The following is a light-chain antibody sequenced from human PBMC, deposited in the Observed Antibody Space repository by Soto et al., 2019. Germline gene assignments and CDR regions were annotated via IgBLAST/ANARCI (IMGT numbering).Light chain of an antibody. CDR2: GAS. V-gene: IGKV3-20*01. J-gene: IGKJ4*01. CDR1: QSVSNNY. CDR3: QQYGSSPLT. Sequence: EIVLTQAPGTLSLSPGERATLSCRASQSVSNNYLAWYQQKPGQAPRLLIYGASRRATGIPDRFSGSGSGTDFTLTISRLEPEDFAVYSCQQYGSSPLTFGGGTKGEIK.